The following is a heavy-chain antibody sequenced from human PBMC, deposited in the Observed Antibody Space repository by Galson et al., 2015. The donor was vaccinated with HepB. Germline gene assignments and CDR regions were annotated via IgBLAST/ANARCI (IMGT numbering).Heavy chain of an antibody. CDR3: ARVYYDSSGDYYFDY. D-gene: IGHD3-22*01. CDR2: INSDGSST. V-gene: IGHV3-74*01. J-gene: IGHJ4*02. CDR1: GFTFSSYW. Sequence: SLRLSCAASGFTFSSYWMHWVRQAPGKGLVWVSRINSDGSSTSYADSVKGRFTISRDNAKNTLYLQMNSLRAEDTAVYYRARVYYDSSGDYYFDYWGQGTLVTVSS.